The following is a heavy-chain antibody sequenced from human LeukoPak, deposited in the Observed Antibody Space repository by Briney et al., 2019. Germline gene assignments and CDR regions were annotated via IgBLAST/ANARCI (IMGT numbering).Heavy chain of an antibody. CDR1: GGSISSVGYY. D-gene: IGHD3-22*01. CDR2: MYYSGYT. Sequence: SETLSLTFTGSGGSISSVGYYWNWIRQHPGKGLEWIGHMYYSGYTYYNPSLKSRVTISVDTSKNQFSLKLRSVTAADTAVYYCAIADVSVIGVGYFDYWGQGTLVTVSS. V-gene: IGHV4-31*03. CDR3: AIADVSVIGVGYFDY. J-gene: IGHJ4*02.